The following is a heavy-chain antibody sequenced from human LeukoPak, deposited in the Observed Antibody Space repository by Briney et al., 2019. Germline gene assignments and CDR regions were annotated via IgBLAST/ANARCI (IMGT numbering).Heavy chain of an antibody. D-gene: IGHD6-13*01. CDR2: ISAYNGNT. J-gene: IGHJ6*03. V-gene: IGHV1-18*01. CDR1: GYTFTSYG. CDR3: ARYVRSQQLNYYMDV. Sequence: ASVKVSCKASGYTFTSYGISWVRQAPGQGLEWMGWISAYNGNTNYAQKLQGRVTMTTDTSTSTAYMELRSLRSDDTAVYYCARYVRSQQLNYYMDVWGKGTTVTVSS.